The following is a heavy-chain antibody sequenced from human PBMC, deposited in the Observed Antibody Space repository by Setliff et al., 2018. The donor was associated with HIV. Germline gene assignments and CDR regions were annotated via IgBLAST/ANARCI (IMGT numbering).Heavy chain of an antibody. CDR3: ARKSMVTTEPLRY. V-gene: IGHV4-61*09. Sequence: PSETLSLTCSVSGASMSSGRFSYNWIRQPAGKGLQWIGHIYTTGVTDYNPSLKSRVTITLDTSKNQISLNLTSVTGADTAVYYCARKSMVTTEPLRYWGQGILVTVPQ. CDR2: IYTTGVT. D-gene: IGHD4-17*01. CDR1: GASMSSGRFS. J-gene: IGHJ4*02.